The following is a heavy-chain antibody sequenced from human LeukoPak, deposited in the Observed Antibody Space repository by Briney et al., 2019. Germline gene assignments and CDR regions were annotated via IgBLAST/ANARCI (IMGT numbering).Heavy chain of an antibody. V-gene: IGHV1-2*02. Sequence: GASVTVSCKASGYTLTGYYLHWVRQAPGQGLEYMGWVNHDSGGAHSAQNFQGRVTMTRDTSVNTAYMELSRLRSDDTAVYYCARPYYYGSGNYYYYMDVWGKGTTVTVSS. J-gene: IGHJ6*03. D-gene: IGHD3-10*01. CDR2: VNHDSGGA. CDR3: ARPYYYGSGNYYYYMDV. CDR1: GYTLTGYY.